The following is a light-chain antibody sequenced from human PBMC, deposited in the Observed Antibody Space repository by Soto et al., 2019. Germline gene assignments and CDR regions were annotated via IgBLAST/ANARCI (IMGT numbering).Light chain of an antibody. CDR1: QSISSY. CDR3: QQSYSIPWT. CDR2: AAS. V-gene: IGKV1-39*01. J-gene: IGKJ1*01. Sequence: DIQMTQSPSSLSASVRDRVTVTCRARQSISSYLNWYQQKPGKAPKVLIYAASSLQSGVPSRFSGSGSGTDFTLTISSLQPEDFATYYWQQSYSIPWTFGQGTKVEIK.